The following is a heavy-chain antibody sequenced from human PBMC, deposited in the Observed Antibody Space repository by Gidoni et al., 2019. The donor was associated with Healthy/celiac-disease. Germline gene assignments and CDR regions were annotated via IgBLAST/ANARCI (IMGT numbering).Heavy chain of an antibody. CDR2: IYYSGST. Sequence: QVQLQESGPGLVKPSETLSLTCTVSGGSISSYYWSWIRQPPGKGLEWIGYIYYSGSTNYNPTLKSRVTISVDTSKNQFYLKLSSVTAADTAVYYCARLTIVGATFDYWGQGTLVTVSS. D-gene: IGHD1-26*01. CDR3: ARLTIVGATFDY. V-gene: IGHV4-59*01. J-gene: IGHJ4*02. CDR1: GGSISSYY.